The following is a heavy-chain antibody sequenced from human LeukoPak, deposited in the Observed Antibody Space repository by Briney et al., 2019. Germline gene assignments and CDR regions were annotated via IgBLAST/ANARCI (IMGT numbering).Heavy chain of an antibody. J-gene: IGHJ5*02. Sequence: PSETLSLTCTVSGGSISSYYWSWIRQPPGKGLERIGYIYYSGSTNYNPSLKSRVTISVDTSKNQFSLKLSSVTAADTAVYYCARGRIAIGWFDPWGQGTLVTVSS. D-gene: IGHD2-21*01. CDR2: IYYSGST. CDR1: GGSISSYY. CDR3: ARGRIAIGWFDP. V-gene: IGHV4-59*01.